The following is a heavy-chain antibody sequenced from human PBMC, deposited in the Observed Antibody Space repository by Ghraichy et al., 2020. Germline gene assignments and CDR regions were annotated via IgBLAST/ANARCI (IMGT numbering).Heavy chain of an antibody. CDR1: GFTFSSYA. Sequence: GGSLRLSCAASGFTFSSYAMSWVRQAPGKGLEWVSAISGSGGGTYYADSVKGRFTISRDNSKHTLYLQMNSLRAEDTAVYYCAKSLQWTGTTGYYGMDVWGQGTTVTVSS. D-gene: IGHD1-1*01. V-gene: IGHV3-23*01. CDR3: AKSLQWTGTTGYYGMDV. CDR2: ISGSGGGT. J-gene: IGHJ6*02.